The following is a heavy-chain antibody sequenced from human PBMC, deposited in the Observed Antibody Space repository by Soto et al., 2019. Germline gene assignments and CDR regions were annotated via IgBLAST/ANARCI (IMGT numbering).Heavy chain of an antibody. CDR2: INHSGST. CDR1: GGSFSGYY. Sequence: SETLSLTCAVYGGSFSGYYWSWIRQPPGKGLEWIGEINHSGSTNYNPSLKSRVTISVDTSKNQFSLKLSSVTAEDTAVYYCAKLSDMYVVVIHCDYWGQGTLVTVSS. J-gene: IGHJ4*02. D-gene: IGHD3-22*01. CDR3: AKLSDMYVVVIHCDY. V-gene: IGHV4-34*01.